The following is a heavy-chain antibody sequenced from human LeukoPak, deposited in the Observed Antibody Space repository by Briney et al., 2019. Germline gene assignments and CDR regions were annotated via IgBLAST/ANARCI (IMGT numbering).Heavy chain of an antibody. V-gene: IGHV1-46*01. J-gene: IGHJ4*02. D-gene: IGHD3-22*01. CDR1: GYTFTSYY. CDR3: ARDLTGYDSSGYWNC. Sequence: ASVKVSCKASGYTFTSYYMHWVRQAPGQGLEWMGIINPSGGSTSYAQKFQGRVTMTRDTSTSTVYMELSSLRSEDTAVYYCARDLTGYDSSGYWNCWGQGTLVTVSS. CDR2: INPSGGST.